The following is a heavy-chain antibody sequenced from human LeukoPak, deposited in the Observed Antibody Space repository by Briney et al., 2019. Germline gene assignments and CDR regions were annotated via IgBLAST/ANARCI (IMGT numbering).Heavy chain of an antibody. J-gene: IGHJ4*02. CDR1: GFTFSSSA. Sequence: GGSLRLSCAASGFTFSSSAMSWVRHAPGKGLEWVSGISGIGDRTYYADSVKGRFTISRDNSKNTLYLQMNSLRAEDTAVYYCAEDSNDYGGNSCFAYWGRGTLVTVSS. D-gene: IGHD4-23*01. CDR2: ISGIGDRT. CDR3: AEDSNDYGGNSCFAY. V-gene: IGHV3-23*01.